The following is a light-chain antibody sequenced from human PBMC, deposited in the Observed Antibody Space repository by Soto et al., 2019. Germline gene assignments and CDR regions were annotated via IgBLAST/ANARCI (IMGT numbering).Light chain of an antibody. V-gene: IGKV1-5*03. CDR2: AAS. J-gene: IGKJ2*01. CDR1: QSIGEW. Sequence: DIQMTQSPSTLSASVGDRVTITCRASQSIGEWLAWFQQKPGKAPKLLIFAASTLESGVPARFSGSGSGTDFTLTISSLQPDDFANYYCQQYDSSSSTFGQGTHLEIK. CDR3: QQYDSSSST.